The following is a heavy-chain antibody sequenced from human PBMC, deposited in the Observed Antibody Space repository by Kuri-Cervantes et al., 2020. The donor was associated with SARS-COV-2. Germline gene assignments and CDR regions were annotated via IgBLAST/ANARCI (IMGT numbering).Heavy chain of an antibody. CDR2: ISSSSSYI. Sequence: GESLKISCAASGFTVSSYWMSWVRQAPGKGLEWVSSISSSSSYIYYADSVKGRFTVSRDSAKNSLYLQMNSLRGEDTAVYYCARVAGEGPIYYYYMDVWGKGTTVTVSS. D-gene: IGHD2-21*01. CDR3: ARVAGEGPIYYYYMDV. V-gene: IGHV3-21*01. CDR1: GFTVSSYW. J-gene: IGHJ6*03.